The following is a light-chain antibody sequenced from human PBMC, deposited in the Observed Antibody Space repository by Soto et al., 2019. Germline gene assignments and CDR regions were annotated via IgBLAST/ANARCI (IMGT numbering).Light chain of an antibody. CDR3: QQYDNSVWT. Sequence: IVLTQSPGTLSSSPGERATLSCRASQSVSTSNLACYQQRPGQAPRLLIYGASRRATGIPDRFSGSGSGTDFTLTISRLEPEDLAVYYCQQYDNSVWTFGQGTKVDIK. CDR2: GAS. CDR1: QSVSTSN. V-gene: IGKV3-20*01. J-gene: IGKJ1*01.